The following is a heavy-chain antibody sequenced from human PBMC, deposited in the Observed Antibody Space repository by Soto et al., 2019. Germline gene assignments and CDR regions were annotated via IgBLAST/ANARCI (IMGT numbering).Heavy chain of an antibody. CDR2: IKSDGSST. CDR1: GFTFSSYW. D-gene: IGHD5-18*01. V-gene: IGHV3-74*01. J-gene: IGHJ4*02. Sequence: EVQLVESGGGLVQPGGSLRLSCAASGFTFSSYWMHWVRQAPGKGLVWVSRIKSDGSSTDYADSVKGRFTISRDNAKNTLDLQMNSLRVDDTAVYYCARGWIPSSKRVYWGQGTLVTVSS. CDR3: ARGWIPSSKRVY.